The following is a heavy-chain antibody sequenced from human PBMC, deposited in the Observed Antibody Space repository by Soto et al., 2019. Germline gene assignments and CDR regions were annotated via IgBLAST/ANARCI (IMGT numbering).Heavy chain of an antibody. V-gene: IGHV3-9*01. Sequence: EVQLVESGGGLVQPGRSLRLSCAASGFSFDAYAMHWVRQAPGKGLEWVSGISWNSGNVDYVDSVKGRFTISRDNAKNSLYLQMNSLRAEDTALYYCVKDIRGWGYNYFVYWGQGALVTVSS. J-gene: IGHJ4*02. CDR3: VKDIRGWGYNYFVY. CDR2: ISWNSGNV. D-gene: IGHD1-1*01. CDR1: GFSFDAYA.